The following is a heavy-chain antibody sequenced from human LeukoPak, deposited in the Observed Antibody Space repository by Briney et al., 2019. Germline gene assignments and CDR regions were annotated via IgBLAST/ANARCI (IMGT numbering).Heavy chain of an antibody. D-gene: IGHD3-22*01. CDR3: AAYDSSGYSGKYFQH. CDR2: INSDGSST. V-gene: IGHV3-74*01. Sequence: GKSLRLSCAASGFTFSNYWMHWVRQAPGKGLVWVSRINSDGSSTSYADSVKGRFTISRDNAKNTLYLQMNSLRAEDTAVYYCAAYDSSGYSGKYFQHWGQGTLVTVSS. J-gene: IGHJ1*01. CDR1: GFTFSNYW.